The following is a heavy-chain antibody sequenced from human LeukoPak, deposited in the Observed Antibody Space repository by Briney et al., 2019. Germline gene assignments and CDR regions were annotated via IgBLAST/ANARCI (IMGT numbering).Heavy chain of an antibody. J-gene: IGHJ4*02. V-gene: IGHV3-74*01. CDR1: GFTFSGYW. CDR2: INNDGSST. Sequence: GGSLRLSCAASGFTFSGYWMHWVRQAPGKGLVWVSRINNDGSSTSYADSVKGRLTISRDNAKNTLYLQMNSLRAEDTAVYYCVRHCSSSSCYDYWGQGTLVTVSS. CDR3: VRHCSSSSCYDY. D-gene: IGHD2-15*01.